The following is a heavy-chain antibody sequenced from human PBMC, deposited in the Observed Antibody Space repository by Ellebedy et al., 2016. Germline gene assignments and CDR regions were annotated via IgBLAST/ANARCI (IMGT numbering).Heavy chain of an antibody. D-gene: IGHD5-18*01. CDR1: GFTFSNAW. J-gene: IGHJ4*02. Sequence: GESLKISCAASGFTFSNAWMNWVRQAPGKGLEWVGPIKSKTDGGAADYAAPVKGRFTISRDDSKNTLYLQMNSLKTEDTAVYFCTTVYRYNYDSVWGQGTLVTVSS. CDR2: IKSKTDGGAA. V-gene: IGHV3-15*01. CDR3: TTVYRYNYDSV.